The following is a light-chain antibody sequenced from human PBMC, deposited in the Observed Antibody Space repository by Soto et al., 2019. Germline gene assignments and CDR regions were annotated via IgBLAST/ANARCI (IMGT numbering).Light chain of an antibody. CDR3: QQRSNWSIT. V-gene: IGKV3-15*01. CDR2: GAS. CDR1: QSVNTN. J-gene: IGKJ5*01. Sequence: EIVMTQSPATLSVSPGQRVTLSCRASQSVNTNLAWYQHRPGQPPRLLIYGASTRATGIPARFSGTGSVTEFTLTISSLQSEDFAVYYCQQRSNWSITFGQGTRLEIK.